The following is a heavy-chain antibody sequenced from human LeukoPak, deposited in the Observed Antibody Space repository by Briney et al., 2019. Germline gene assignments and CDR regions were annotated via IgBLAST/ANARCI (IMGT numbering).Heavy chain of an antibody. V-gene: IGHV3-23*01. J-gene: IGHJ3*02. CDR2: ISGSGGST. CDR1: GFTFSSYG. D-gene: IGHD3-9*01. CDR3: AKLQDILTGYDAFDI. Sequence: PGGSLRLSCAASGFTFSSYGMSWVRQAPGKGLEWVSAISGSGGSTYYADSVKGRFTISRDNSKNTLYLQMNSLRAEDTAVYYCAKLQDILTGYDAFDIWGQGTMVTVSS.